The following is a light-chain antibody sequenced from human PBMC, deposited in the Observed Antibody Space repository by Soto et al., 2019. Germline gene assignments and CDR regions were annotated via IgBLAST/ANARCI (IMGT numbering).Light chain of an antibody. V-gene: IGLV2-8*01. CDR3: SSYAGSNKFVV. J-gene: IGLJ7*01. Sequence: QSALTQPPSASGSPGQSVTISCTGTSSDVGGYNYVSWYQQHPGKVPKLIIYEVSKRPSGVPDRFSGSKSGNTASLTVSGLQAEDAADYYCSSYAGSNKFVVLGGGTQLTVL. CDR1: SSDVGGYNY. CDR2: EVS.